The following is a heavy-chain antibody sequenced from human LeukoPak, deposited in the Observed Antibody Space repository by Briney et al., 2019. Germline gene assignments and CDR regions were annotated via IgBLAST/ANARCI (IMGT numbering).Heavy chain of an antibody. CDR1: GFTFSSYA. Sequence: GGSLRLSCAASGFTFSSYAMTWVRQAPGKGLEWVSSISDSAGSTHYADSVKGRFTISRDNSKNTLYLQMNSLRAEDMALYYCAKEKYTNNWNEFGLDYWGQGTLATVSS. J-gene: IGHJ4*02. D-gene: IGHD1-1*01. V-gene: IGHV3-23*01. CDR3: AKEKYTNNWNEFGLDY. CDR2: ISDSAGST.